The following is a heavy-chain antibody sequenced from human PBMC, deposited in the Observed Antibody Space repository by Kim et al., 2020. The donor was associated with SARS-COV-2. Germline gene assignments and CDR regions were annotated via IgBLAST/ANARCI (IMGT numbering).Heavy chain of an antibody. V-gene: IGHV3-48*03. J-gene: IGHJ4*02. CDR3: ARGPNYSPFDY. Sequence: YHADSVRGRFTNTRDNDKNSLFLQMNSLRAEDTAVYYCARGPNYSPFDYWGQGTLVTVSS. D-gene: IGHD4-4*01.